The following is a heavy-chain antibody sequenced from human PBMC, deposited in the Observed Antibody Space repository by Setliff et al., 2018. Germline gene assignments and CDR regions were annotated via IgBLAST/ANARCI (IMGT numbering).Heavy chain of an antibody. D-gene: IGHD2-15*01. CDR3: ARDGGYCSGGSCYGLDY. Sequence: VASVKVSCKASGYTFTSYAMHWVRQAPGQRLEWMGWINAGNGNTKYSQKSQGRVTITRDTSASTAYMELSSLRSEDTAVYYCARDGGYCSGGSCYGLDYWGQGTLVTVSS. V-gene: IGHV1-3*01. J-gene: IGHJ4*02. CDR2: INAGNGNT. CDR1: GYTFTSYA.